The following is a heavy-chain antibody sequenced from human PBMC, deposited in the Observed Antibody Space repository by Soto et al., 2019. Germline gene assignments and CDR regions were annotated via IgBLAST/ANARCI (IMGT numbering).Heavy chain of an antibody. CDR2: MNPNSGNT. V-gene: IGHV1-8*01. CDR1: GYTFTSYD. D-gene: IGHD6-13*01. J-gene: IGHJ4*02. Sequence: QVQLVQSGAEVKKPGASVKVSCKASGYTFTSYDINWVRQATGQGLEWMGWMNPNSGNTGYAQKFQGRVTMTRNTSKSTAYRELSSLRSEDTAVYYCARGAAARIPFDYWGQGTLVTVSS. CDR3: ARGAAARIPFDY.